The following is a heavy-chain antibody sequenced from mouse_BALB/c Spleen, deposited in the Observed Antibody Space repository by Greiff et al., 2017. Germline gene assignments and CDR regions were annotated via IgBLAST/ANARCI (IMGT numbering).Heavy chain of an antibody. CDR3: AGSLYDAMDY. Sequence: EVQLQESGAELVKPGASVKLSCTASGFNIKDTYMHWVKQRPEQGLEWIGRIDPANGNTKYDPKFQGKATITADTSSNTAYLQLSSLTSEDTAVYYCAGSLYDAMDYWGQGTSVTVSS. CDR2: IDPANGNT. V-gene: IGHV14-3*02. J-gene: IGHJ4*01. CDR1: GFNIKDTY.